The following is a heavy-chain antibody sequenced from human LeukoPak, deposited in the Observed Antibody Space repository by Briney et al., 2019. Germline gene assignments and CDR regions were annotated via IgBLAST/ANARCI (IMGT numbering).Heavy chain of an antibody. Sequence: SGGSLRLSCAASGFTFSDYYMSWIRQAPGKGLEWVSYISSSGSTIYYADSVKGRFTISRDNAKNSLYLQMNSLRAEDTAVYYCASAEDIVVVPAAIPANGALDYWGQGTLVTVSS. J-gene: IGHJ4*02. V-gene: IGHV3-11*01. CDR1: GFTFSDYY. D-gene: IGHD2-2*02. CDR3: ASAEDIVVVPAAIPANGALDY. CDR2: ISSSGSTI.